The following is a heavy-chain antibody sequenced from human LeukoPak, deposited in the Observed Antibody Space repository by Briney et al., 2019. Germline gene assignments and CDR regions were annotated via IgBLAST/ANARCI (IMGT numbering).Heavy chain of an antibody. D-gene: IGHD3-10*01. CDR3: AKGATMVRGVSPVDY. Sequence: GGSLRLSCAASGFTFDDYAMRWVRQAPGKGLEWVSGISWNSGSIGYADSVKGRFTISRDNAKNSLYLQMNSLRAEDTALYYCAKGATMVRGVSPVDYWGQGTLVTVSS. J-gene: IGHJ4*02. V-gene: IGHV3-9*01. CDR1: GFTFDDYA. CDR2: ISWNSGSI.